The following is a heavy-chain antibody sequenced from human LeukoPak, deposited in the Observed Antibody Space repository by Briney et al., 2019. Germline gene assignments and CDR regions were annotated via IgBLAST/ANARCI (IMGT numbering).Heavy chain of an antibody. CDR3: ARDLEVAPGAFDI. J-gene: IGHJ3*02. CDR2: ISWNSGSI. V-gene: IGHV3-9*01. D-gene: IGHD2-21*01. Sequence: PGRSLRLSCAASGFTFDDYAMHWVRQAPGKGLEWVSGISWNSGSIGYADSVKGRFTISRDNAKNSLYLQMNSLRAEDTAVYYCARDLEVAPGAFDIWGQGTMVTVSS. CDR1: GFTFDDYA.